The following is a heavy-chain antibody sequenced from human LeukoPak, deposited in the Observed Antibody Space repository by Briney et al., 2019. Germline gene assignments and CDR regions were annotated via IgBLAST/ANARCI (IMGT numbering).Heavy chain of an antibody. CDR1: GFTFSSYA. J-gene: IGHJ6*03. Sequence: SGGSLRLSCAASGFTFSSYAMSWVRQAPGKGLEWVSAISGSGGSTYYADSVKGRFTISRDNSKNTLYLQMNSLRAEDTAVYYCAKDRIFGVVIISDYMDVWGRGTTVTVSS. D-gene: IGHD3-3*01. CDR3: AKDRIFGVVIISDYMDV. CDR2: ISGSGGST. V-gene: IGHV3-23*01.